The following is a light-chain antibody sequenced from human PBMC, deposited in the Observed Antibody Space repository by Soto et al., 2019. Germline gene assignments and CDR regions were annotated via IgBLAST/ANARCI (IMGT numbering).Light chain of an antibody. CDR3: MQALQTPF. V-gene: IGKV2-28*01. Sequence: DIVMTQSPLSLPVTPGEPASISCRSSQSLLHSNGYNYLDWYLQKPGQSPQLLIYLGSNRASGVPDRFSGSGSGTDFTLKISRVDAEDVGVYYCMQALQTPFFGGGTKVDIK. CDR1: QSLLHSNGYNY. J-gene: IGKJ4*01. CDR2: LGS.